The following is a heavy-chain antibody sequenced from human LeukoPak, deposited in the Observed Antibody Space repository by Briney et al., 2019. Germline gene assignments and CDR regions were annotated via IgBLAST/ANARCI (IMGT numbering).Heavy chain of an antibody. J-gene: IGHJ4*02. Sequence: GGSLRLSCAASGFTFSSYAMSWVRQAPGKGLEWVSVIYSGGSTYYADCVKGRFTISRDNSKNTLYLQMNSLRAEDTAVYYCAREFPASYYYDSSGYYFDYWGQGTLVTVSS. D-gene: IGHD3-22*01. CDR2: IYSGGST. CDR1: GFTFSSYA. CDR3: AREFPASYYYDSSGYYFDY. V-gene: IGHV3-53*01.